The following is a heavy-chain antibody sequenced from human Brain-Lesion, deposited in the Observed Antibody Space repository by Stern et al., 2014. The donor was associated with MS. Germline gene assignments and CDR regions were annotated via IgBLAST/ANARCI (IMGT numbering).Heavy chain of an antibody. CDR3: ARDQRGITIFGVVTDYYYLGMDV. CDR2: INPNTGGT. Sequence: VQLVQSGAEVKKPGASAKVSCKTSGYIFTGYYIHWVRQAPGQRLEWMAWINPNTGGTTYAQKFQGRVTMSRDTSISTAYVELSSLTSDDTAVYYCARDQRGITIFGVVTDYYYLGMDVWGQGTTVTVSS. CDR1: GYIFTGYY. D-gene: IGHD3-3*01. J-gene: IGHJ6*02. V-gene: IGHV1-2*02.